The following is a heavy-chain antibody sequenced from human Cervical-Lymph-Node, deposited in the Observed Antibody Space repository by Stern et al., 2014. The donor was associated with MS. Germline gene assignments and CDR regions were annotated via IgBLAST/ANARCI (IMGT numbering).Heavy chain of an antibody. CDR2: INTFDGRT. Sequence: EQLVESGAEVKKPGASVKLSCKASGDTFTNYYMHWGRLAPGQVLQWMGRINTFDGRTHLPQRSQGRVVLTTDTSTSTLYMELSSLTSEDTAIYYCARESPGLTWFDPWGQGTLVTVSS. D-gene: IGHD3/OR15-3a*01. CDR1: GDTFTNYY. V-gene: IGHV1-46*01. CDR3: ARESPGLTWFDP. J-gene: IGHJ5*02.